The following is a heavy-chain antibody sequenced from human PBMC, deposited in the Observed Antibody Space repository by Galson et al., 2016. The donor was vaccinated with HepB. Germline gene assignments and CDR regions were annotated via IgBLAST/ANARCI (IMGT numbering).Heavy chain of an antibody. Sequence: SLRLSCAASGFTFSSSWMHWVCQAPEKGLEWVADIKCDGSEKYYVDSVKGRFTISRDNAKNSLYLEMNSLRDEDTAVYYCARDDYFRLGYWGQGTLVTVSS. CDR2: IKCDGSEK. CDR3: ARDDYFRLGY. CDR1: GFTFSSSW. D-gene: IGHD3-16*01. V-gene: IGHV3-52*01. J-gene: IGHJ4*02.